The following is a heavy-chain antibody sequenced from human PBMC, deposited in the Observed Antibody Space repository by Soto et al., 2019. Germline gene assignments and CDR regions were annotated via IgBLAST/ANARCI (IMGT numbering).Heavy chain of an antibody. CDR2: IYYSGST. J-gene: IGHJ6*03. Sequence: PSETLSLTCTVSGGSISSYYWSWIRQPPGKGLEWIGYIYYSGSTNYNPSLKSRVTISVDTSKNQFSLKLSSVTAADTAVYYCARAPYCGGDCYSQGLGHYYYYYMDVWAKGTTVPVSS. V-gene: IGHV4-59*01. CDR1: GGSISSYY. CDR3: ARAPYCGGDCYSQGLGHYYYYYMDV. D-gene: IGHD2-21*01.